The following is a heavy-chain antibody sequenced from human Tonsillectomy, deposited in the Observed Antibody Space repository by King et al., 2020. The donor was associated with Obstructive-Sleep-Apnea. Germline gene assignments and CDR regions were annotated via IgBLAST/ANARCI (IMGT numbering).Heavy chain of an antibody. V-gene: IGHV3-23*04. CDR1: GFTFSSYA. D-gene: IGHD3-10*01. Sequence: DVQLVESGGGLVQPGGSLRLSCAASGFTFSSYAMSWVRQAPGKGLEWVSAISGSGGSTYYADSVKGRFTISRDNSKNTLYLQMNSLRAEDTAVYYCAKMPTPPVLLWFGELLHNWFDPWGQGTLVTVSS. J-gene: IGHJ5*02. CDR3: AKMPTPPVLLWFGELLHNWFDP. CDR2: ISGSGGST.